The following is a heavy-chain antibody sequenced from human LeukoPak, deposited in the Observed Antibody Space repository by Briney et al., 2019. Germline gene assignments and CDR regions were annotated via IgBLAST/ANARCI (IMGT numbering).Heavy chain of an antibody. CDR3: ARGSRGITIFGVVIMKNYYYYMDV. CDR2: INHSGST. V-gene: IGHV4-34*01. CDR1: GGSFSGYY. D-gene: IGHD3-3*01. J-gene: IGHJ6*03. Sequence: PSETLSLTCAVYGGSFSGYYWSWIRQPPGKGLEWIGEINHSGSTNYNPSLKSRVTISVDTSKNQFSLKLSSVTAADTAVYYCARGSRGITIFGVVIMKNYYYYMDVWGKGTTVTVSS.